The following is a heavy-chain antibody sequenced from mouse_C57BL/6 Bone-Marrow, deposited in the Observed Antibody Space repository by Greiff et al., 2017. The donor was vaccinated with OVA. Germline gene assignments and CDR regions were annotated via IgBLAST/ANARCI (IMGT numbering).Heavy chain of an antibody. CDR1: GYTFTSSW. Sequence: VQLQQPGAELVKPGASVKLSCKASGYTFTSSWMHWVKQRPGRGLEWIGRIDPNSGGTKYNEKFKSKATLTVDKPSSTAYMQLSSLTSEDSAVYDSAIWGYYVSIISFDYWGQGTTLTVSS. CDR3: AIWGYYVSIISFDY. CDR2: IDPNSGGT. V-gene: IGHV1-72*01. D-gene: IGHD1-1*02. J-gene: IGHJ2*01.